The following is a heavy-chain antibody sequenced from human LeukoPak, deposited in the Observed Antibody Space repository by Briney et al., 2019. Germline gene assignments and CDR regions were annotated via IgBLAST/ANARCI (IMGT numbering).Heavy chain of an antibody. CDR1: GYTFTAYY. D-gene: IGHD2-2*01. CDR2: IKPTSGDS. Sequence: ASVKVSCKASGYTFTAYYVHWVRQAPGQGLEWMGYIKPTSGDSNYAQKFQDRVTMTRDTSISTAYLELSRLTSDDTAVYYCSTEDKYCSTTTCGVYWGQGTLVTVSS. J-gene: IGHJ4*02. V-gene: IGHV1-2*02. CDR3: STEDKYCSTTTCGVY.